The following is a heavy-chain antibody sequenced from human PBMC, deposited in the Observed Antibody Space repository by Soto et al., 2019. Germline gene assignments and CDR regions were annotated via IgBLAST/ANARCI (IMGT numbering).Heavy chain of an antibody. CDR1: GGTFSNFA. CDR3: ARSTAEEAFDI. J-gene: IGHJ3*02. D-gene: IGHD4-17*01. CDR2: ISAYNGNT. V-gene: IGHV1-18*01. Sequence: ASVKVSCKASGGTFSNFAVSWVRQAPGQGLEWMGWISAYNGNTNYAQKLQGRVTMTTDTSTSTAYMELRSLRSDDTAVYYCARSTAEEAFDIWGQGTMVTVSS.